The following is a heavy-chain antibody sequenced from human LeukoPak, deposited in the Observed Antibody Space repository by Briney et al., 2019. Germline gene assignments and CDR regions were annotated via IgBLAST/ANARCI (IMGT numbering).Heavy chain of an antibody. CDR1: RFTFSNSW. CDR2: ISGDGSII. Sequence: HSGGSLRLSCAASRFTFSNSWMHWVRQGPGKGLVWASRISGDGSIIRYADSVKGRFTISRDNAKNTLYLQMNSLRAEDTAVYYCARGGSPPEALGDTFDIWGQGTMVTVSS. J-gene: IGHJ3*02. V-gene: IGHV3-74*01. D-gene: IGHD1-26*01. CDR3: ARGGSPPEALGDTFDI.